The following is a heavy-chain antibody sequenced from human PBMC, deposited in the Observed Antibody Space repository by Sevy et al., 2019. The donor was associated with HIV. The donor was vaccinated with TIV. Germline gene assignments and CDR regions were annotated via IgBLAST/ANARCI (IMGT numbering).Heavy chain of an antibody. V-gene: IGHV1-8*01. J-gene: IGHJ6*03. Sequence: ASVKVSCKASGYTFTSYDINWVRQATGQGLEWMGWMNPNSGNTGYAQKFQGRVTMTRNTSISTAYMELSSLRSEDTAVYYCARVPSADYYYYYYMDVWGKGTTVTVSS. CDR1: GYTFTSYD. CDR3: ARVPSADYYYYYYMDV. CDR2: MNPNSGNT.